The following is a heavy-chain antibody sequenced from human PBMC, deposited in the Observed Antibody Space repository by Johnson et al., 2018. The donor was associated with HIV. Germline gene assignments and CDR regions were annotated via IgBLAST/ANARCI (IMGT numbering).Heavy chain of an antibody. CDR1: GFTFSSYD. D-gene: IGHD1-1*01. J-gene: IGHJ3*02. Sequence: QVQLVESGGGVVQPGRSLRLSCAASGFTFSSYDMHWVRQAPGKGLEWVAVIWYDGSNKYYADSVKGRFTISRDNSKNTLYLQMNSLRAEDTAVYYCAKEFGYNRNDDGDDAFDIWGQGTMVTVSS. V-gene: IGHV3-33*06. CDR2: IWYDGSNK. CDR3: AKEFGYNRNDDGDDAFDI.